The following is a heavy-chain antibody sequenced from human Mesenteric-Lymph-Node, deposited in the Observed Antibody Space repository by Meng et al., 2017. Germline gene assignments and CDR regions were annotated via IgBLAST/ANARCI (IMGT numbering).Heavy chain of an antibody. V-gene: IGHV3-7*01. CDR3: ARRYSGTYRVDY. J-gene: IGHJ4*02. D-gene: IGHD1-26*01. CDR1: GFTFSSYW. CDR2: IKQDGSEK. Sequence: GESLKISCAASGFTFSSYWMSWVRQAPGKGLEWVANIKQDGSEKYYADSVKGRFTISRDNAKNSLYLQMNSLRGEDTSVYYCARRYSGTYRVDYWGQGTLVTVSS.